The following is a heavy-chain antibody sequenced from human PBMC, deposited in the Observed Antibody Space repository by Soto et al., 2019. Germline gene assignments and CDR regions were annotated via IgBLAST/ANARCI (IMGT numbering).Heavy chain of an antibody. CDR3: GRVVIAATPHRDVDY. CDR2: IHNSAST. CDR1: GGSVSSTNYY. J-gene: IGHJ4*02. Sequence: SETLSLTCTVSGGSVSSTNYYWGWIRQPPGKGLEWIGSIHNSASTYYNPSLKSRVTISVDTSRNQFSLNLNSVTAADTAMYYCGRVVIAATPHRDVDYWGQGTLVTVS. D-gene: IGHD2-21*01. V-gene: IGHV4-39*01.